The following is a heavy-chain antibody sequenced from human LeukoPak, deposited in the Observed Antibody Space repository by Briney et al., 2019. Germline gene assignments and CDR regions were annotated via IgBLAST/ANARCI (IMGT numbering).Heavy chain of an antibody. D-gene: IGHD5-12*01. V-gene: IGHV3-49*03. Sequence: PGGSLRLSCTASGFTFGDYAISWFRQAPGKGLEWVGFIRSKVYGGTTEYAASVKGRFTISRDDSKSIAYLQMNSLKSEDTAVYYCVRYSGDADYWGQGTLVTVSS. CDR1: GFTFGDYA. CDR3: VRYSGDADY. CDR2: IRSKVYGGTT. J-gene: IGHJ4*02.